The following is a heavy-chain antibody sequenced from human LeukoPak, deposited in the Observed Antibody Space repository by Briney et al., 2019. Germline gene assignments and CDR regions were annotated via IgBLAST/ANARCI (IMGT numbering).Heavy chain of an antibody. J-gene: IGHJ6*03. CDR3: ARNDYGDYYYYYYMDV. CDR1: GGSISSSSYY. V-gene: IGHV4-39*01. CDR2: IYYSGST. Sequence: PSETLSLTCTVSGGSISSSSYYWGWIRQPPGTGLEWIGSIYYSGSTYYNPSLKNRVTISVDTSKNQFSLKLSSVTAADTAVYYCARNDYGDYYYYYYMDVWGKGTTVTVSS. D-gene: IGHD4-17*01.